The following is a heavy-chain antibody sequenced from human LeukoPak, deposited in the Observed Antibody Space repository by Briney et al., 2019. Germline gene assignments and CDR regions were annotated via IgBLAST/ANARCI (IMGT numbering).Heavy chain of an antibody. Sequence: SVKVSCKASGGTFSSYAISWVRQAPGQGLEGMGGIIPIFGTANYAQKFQGRVTITADKSTSTAYMELSSLRSEDTAVYYCASPQVVTHDAFDIWGQGTMVTVSS. CDR2: IIPIFGTA. CDR1: GGTFSSYA. CDR3: ASPQVVTHDAFDI. D-gene: IGHD4-23*01. J-gene: IGHJ3*02. V-gene: IGHV1-69*06.